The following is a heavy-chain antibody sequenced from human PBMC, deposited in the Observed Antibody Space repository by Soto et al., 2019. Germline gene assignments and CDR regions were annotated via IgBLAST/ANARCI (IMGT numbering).Heavy chain of an antibody. CDR2: ISYDGSNK. Sequence: GGSLRLSCAASGFTFSSYAMHWVRQAPGKGLEWVAVISYDGSNKYYADSVKGRFTISRDSSKNTLYLQMNSLRAEDTAVYYCARDGDYYVTYYFDYWGQGTLVTVSS. D-gene: IGHD3-10*02. CDR1: GFTFSSYA. CDR3: ARDGDYYVTYYFDY. V-gene: IGHV3-30-3*01. J-gene: IGHJ4*02.